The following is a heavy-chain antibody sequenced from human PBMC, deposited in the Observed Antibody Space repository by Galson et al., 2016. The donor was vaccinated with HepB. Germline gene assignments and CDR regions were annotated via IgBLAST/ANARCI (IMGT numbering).Heavy chain of an antibody. V-gene: IGHV3-23*01. D-gene: IGHD3-3*01. CDR1: GFTFSNYA. CDR2: ISGSGGSP. CDR3: AKDTRSGLYSRWFDP. J-gene: IGHJ5*02. Sequence: SLRLSCAASGFTFSNYAMSWVRQAPGKGLEWVSAISGSGGSPYYADSVKGRFTISRDNSKNTLYLQMNSLRVEDTALYYCAKDTRSGLYSRWFDPWGQGTLVTVSS.